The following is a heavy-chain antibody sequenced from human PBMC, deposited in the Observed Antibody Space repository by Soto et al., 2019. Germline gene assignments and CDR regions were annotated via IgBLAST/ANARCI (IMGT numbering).Heavy chain of an antibody. D-gene: IGHD2-8*01. CDR2: IYPGDSDS. J-gene: IGHJ4*02. CDR3: ARVGHCSNGVCSALDY. Sequence: GESLKISCQGSGYKFFNYWIAWVRQMPGKGLEWVGMIYPGDSDSRYSPSFQGQVTMSANKSINTAYLQRSSLKASDSAIYYCARVGHCSNGVCSALDYWGQGTLVTVSS. V-gene: IGHV5-51*01. CDR1: GYKFFNYW.